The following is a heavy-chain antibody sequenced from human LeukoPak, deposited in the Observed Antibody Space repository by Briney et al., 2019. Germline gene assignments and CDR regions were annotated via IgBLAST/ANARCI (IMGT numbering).Heavy chain of an antibody. J-gene: IGHJ4*02. CDR2: IWYDGNNK. V-gene: IGHV3-33*01. D-gene: IGHD6-13*01. Sequence: PGRPLRLSCAASGFTFSSYGMHWVRQAPGKGLEWVAVIWYDGNNKHYADSLKGRFTISRDNSENTLYLQMNSLRAEDTAVYYCARDKDGSSSQGFDYWGQGTLVTVSS. CDR1: GFTFSSYG. CDR3: ARDKDGSSSQGFDY.